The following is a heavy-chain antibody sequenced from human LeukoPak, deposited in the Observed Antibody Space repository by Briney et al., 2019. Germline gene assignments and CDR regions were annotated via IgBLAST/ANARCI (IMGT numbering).Heavy chain of an antibody. D-gene: IGHD6-19*01. J-gene: IGHJ6*02. CDR1: GFTFDDYA. V-gene: IGHV3-9*01. CDR2: ISWNSKNI. CDR3: ARGNRDSSGFYYYYGMDV. Sequence: GGSLRLSCAASGFTFDDYAMFWVRQAPGKGLEWVSGISWNSKNIGYAASVKGRFTISRDNAKNSLYLQMNSLRAEDTAFYYCARGNRDSSGFYYYYGMDVWGQGTTVTVSS.